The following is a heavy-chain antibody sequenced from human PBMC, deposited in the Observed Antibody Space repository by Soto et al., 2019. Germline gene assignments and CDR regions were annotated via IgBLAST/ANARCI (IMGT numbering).Heavy chain of an antibody. CDR1: GFTFSSYA. Sequence: TGGSLRLSCAASGFTFSSYAMSWVRQAPGKGLEWVSAISGSGGSTYYADSVKGRFTISRDNSKNTLYLQMNSLRAEDTAVYYCAKDQRFFPYGGVWGRGTTVTVSS. D-gene: IGHD3-3*01. CDR2: ISGSGGST. CDR3: AKDQRFFPYGGV. J-gene: IGHJ6*02. V-gene: IGHV3-23*01.